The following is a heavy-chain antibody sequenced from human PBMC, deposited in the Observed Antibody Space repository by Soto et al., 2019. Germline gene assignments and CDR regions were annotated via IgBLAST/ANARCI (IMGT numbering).Heavy chain of an antibody. CDR1: GFTFINTG. CDR3: AKIDGYFDY. Sequence: EVQVLQSGGGLVPPGGSLRLSCAGSGFTFINTGMSWVRQAPGQGLELVSAITGNGDTTYYADSVKGRFTISRDKSKRTLYLQMNSLSAVDTGVYYCAKIDGYFDYWCQGTLVTVSS. D-gene: IGHD3-22*01. V-gene: IGHV3-23*01. CDR2: ITGNGDTT. J-gene: IGHJ4*02.